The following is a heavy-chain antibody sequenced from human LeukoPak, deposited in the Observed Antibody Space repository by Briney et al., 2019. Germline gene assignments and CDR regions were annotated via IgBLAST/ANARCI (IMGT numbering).Heavy chain of an antibody. Sequence: GGSLRLSCAATGFTFSDYYMSWIRQAPGKGLEWVSYISSSGGTIYYADPVKGRFTISRDNAKNSLYLQMNSLRAEDTAMYYCAREANGPRGTDFDYWGQGTLVTVSS. CDR2: ISSSGGTI. CDR3: AREANGPRGTDFDY. J-gene: IGHJ4*02. CDR1: GFTFSDYY. D-gene: IGHD2-8*01. V-gene: IGHV3-11*04.